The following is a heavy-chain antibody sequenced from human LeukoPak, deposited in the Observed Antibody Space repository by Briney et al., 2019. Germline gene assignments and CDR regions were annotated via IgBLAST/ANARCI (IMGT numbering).Heavy chain of an antibody. D-gene: IGHD3-10*01. Sequence: GGSLRLSCAASGFTFSSYSMNWVRQAPGKGLEWVASISIGNSYTYYTDSVKGRFTISRDNAKSSLYLQMNSLRAEDTAVYYCARVPGDYWGQGTLVTVSS. CDR3: ARVPGDY. V-gene: IGHV3-21*01. CDR2: ISIGNSYT. CDR1: GFTFSSYS. J-gene: IGHJ4*02.